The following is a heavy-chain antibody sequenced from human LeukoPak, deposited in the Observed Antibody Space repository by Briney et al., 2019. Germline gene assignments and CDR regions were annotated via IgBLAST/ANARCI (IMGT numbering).Heavy chain of an antibody. CDR3: AKGSSGWYGGNWFDP. CDR1: GFTFSSYW. D-gene: IGHD6-19*01. Sequence: PGGSLRLSCAASGFTFSSYWMHWVRQAPGKGLEWVAVISYDGSNKYYADSVKGRFTISRDNSKNTLYLQMNSLRAEDTAVYYCAKGSSGWYGGNWFDPWGQGTLVTVSS. CDR2: ISYDGSNK. J-gene: IGHJ5*02. V-gene: IGHV3-30*18.